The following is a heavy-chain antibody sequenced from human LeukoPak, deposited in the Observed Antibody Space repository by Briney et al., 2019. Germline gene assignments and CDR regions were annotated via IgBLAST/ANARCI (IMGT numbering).Heavy chain of an antibody. Sequence: PSETLSLTCTVSGGSIISGSYYWGWIRQPPGKGLEWIGSIYYSGSTYYNPSLKSRVTISVDTSNKLFSLKLSSVTAADTAVYYCARVSCSGGACPFGSWFDPWGQGTLVTVSS. CDR1: GGSIISGSYY. CDR2: IYYSGST. J-gene: IGHJ5*02. V-gene: IGHV4-39*02. D-gene: IGHD2-15*01. CDR3: ARVSCSGGACPFGSWFDP.